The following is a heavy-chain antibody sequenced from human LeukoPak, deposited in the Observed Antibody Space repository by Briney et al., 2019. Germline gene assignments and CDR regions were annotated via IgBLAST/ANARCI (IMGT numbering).Heavy chain of an antibody. CDR2: INHSGST. J-gene: IGHJ5*02. CDR1: GESFRGYY. D-gene: IGHD1-7*01. V-gene: IGHV4-34*01. Sequence: SETLSLTCAVYGESFRGYYWSCIRQPPGKGREWIGEINHSGSTNNSPFLKSRVTISVYTSKKQFSLKLSSVTVEDTAVYYCARYTLTGTTFGWFDPWGQGTLVTVSS. CDR3: ARYTLTGTTFGWFDP.